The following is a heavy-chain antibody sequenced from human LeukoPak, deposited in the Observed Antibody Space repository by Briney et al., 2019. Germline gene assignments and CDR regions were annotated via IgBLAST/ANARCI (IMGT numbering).Heavy chain of an antibody. V-gene: IGHV3-21*01. CDR1: GFTFSSYS. D-gene: IGHD3-22*01. CDR2: ISSSSSYI. CDR3: ASQTDHYYDSSGYYYLDY. Sequence: GGSLRLSCAASGFTFSSYSMNWVRQAPGKGLEWVSSISSSSSYIYYADSVKGRFTISRDNAKNSLYLQMNSLRAEDTAVYYCASQTDHYYDSSGYYYLDYWGQGTLVTVSS. J-gene: IGHJ4*02.